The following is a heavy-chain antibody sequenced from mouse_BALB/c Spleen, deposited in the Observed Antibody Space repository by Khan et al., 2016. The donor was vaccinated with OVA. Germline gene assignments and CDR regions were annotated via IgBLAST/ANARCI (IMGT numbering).Heavy chain of an antibody. CDR2: INPSNGYT. V-gene: IGHV1-4*01. Sequence: VQLVESGAELARPGASVKMSCKASSYTFTSYTIHWIKLRPGQGLEWIGYINPSNGYTNYNQKFRDKATLTADKSSTTAYMQLSSLTSDDSAVYNCVRDGAYHRNDGWFAYWGQGTLVTVSA. CDR3: VRDGAYHRNDGWFAY. CDR1: SYTFTSYT. D-gene: IGHD2-14*01. J-gene: IGHJ3*01.